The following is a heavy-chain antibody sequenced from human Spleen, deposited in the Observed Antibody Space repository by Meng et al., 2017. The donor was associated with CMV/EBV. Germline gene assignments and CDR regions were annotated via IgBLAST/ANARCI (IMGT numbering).Heavy chain of an antibody. CDR1: WFSLSTSGVG. D-gene: IGHD3-16*01. V-gene: IGHV2-5*02. CDR2: IYWDDDK. CDR3: AQGESVYFQH. Sequence: RTVSWFSLSTSGVGVGWIRQPPGKALEWLALIYWDDDKRYSPSLKSRLTITKDTSKNQVVLTMTNMDPVDTATYYCAQGESVYFQHWGQGTLVTVSS. J-gene: IGHJ1*01.